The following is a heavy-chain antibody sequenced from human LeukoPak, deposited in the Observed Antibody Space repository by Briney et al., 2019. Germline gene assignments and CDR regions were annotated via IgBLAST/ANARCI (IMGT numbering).Heavy chain of an antibody. CDR1: GFTFSSYG. CDR2: IYSGGST. V-gene: IGHV3-53*01. Sequence: GGSLRLSCAASGFTFSSYGMHWVRQAPGKGLEWVSVIYSGGSTYYADSVKGRFTISRDNSKNTLYLQMNSLRAEDTAVYYCARGSRSRYGGEDYWGQGTLVTVSS. CDR3: ARGSRSRYGGEDY. J-gene: IGHJ4*02. D-gene: IGHD5-12*01.